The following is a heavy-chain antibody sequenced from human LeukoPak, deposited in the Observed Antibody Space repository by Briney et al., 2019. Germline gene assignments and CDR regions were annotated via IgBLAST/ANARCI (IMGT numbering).Heavy chain of an antibody. CDR3: ARYTIFGVVRDYYYYMDV. J-gene: IGHJ6*03. CDR2: IYTSGST. CDR1: GGSISSGSYC. V-gene: IGHV4-61*02. Sequence: SETLSLTCTVSGGSISSGSYCWSWIRQPAGKGLEWIGRIYTSGSTNYNPSLKSRVTISVDTSKNQFSLKLSSVTAADTAVYYCARYTIFGVVRDYYYYMDVWGKGTTVTVSS. D-gene: IGHD3-3*01.